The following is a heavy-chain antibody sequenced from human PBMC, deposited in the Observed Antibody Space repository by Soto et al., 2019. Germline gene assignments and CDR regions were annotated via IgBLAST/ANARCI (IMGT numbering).Heavy chain of an antibody. D-gene: IGHD3-22*01. CDR3: ARGNYFDSSGYRKEFDY. CDR1: GYTFTSYD. V-gene: IGHV1-8*01. J-gene: IGHJ4*02. CDR2: MNPNSGNT. Sequence: QVQLVQSGAEVKKPGASVKVSCKASGYTFTSYDINWVRQATGQGLEWMGWMNPNSGNTGYAQKFQGRVTMPRNTSISTAYMELSSLGSEDTAVYYCARGNYFDSSGYRKEFDYWGQGALVTVSS.